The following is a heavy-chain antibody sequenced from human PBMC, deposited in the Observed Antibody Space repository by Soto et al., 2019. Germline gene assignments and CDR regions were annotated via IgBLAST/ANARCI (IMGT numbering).Heavy chain of an antibody. V-gene: IGHV1-69*12. Sequence: QVQLVQSGAEVKKPGSSVKVSCKASGGTFSSYAISWVRQAPGQGLECMRGIIPIFGTANYAQKFQGRVTITADESTSTAYMELSSLRSEDTAVYYCARDIGGYDGRVYYYYGMDVWGQGTTVTVSS. J-gene: IGHJ6*02. CDR1: GGTFSSYA. CDR3: ARDIGGYDGRVYYYYGMDV. D-gene: IGHD5-12*01. CDR2: IIPIFGTA.